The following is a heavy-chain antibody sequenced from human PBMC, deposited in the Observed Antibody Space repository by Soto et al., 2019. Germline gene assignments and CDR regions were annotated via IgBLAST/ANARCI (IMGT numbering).Heavy chain of an antibody. Sequence: EVQLVESGGGLVQPGGSLSLSCAASGFTFRSYWMHWVRQAPGKGLVWVSRINSDGSSTSYADSVKGRFTISRDNAKNTLYLQMNSLRAEDTAVYYCAREKRDLYGSQGGMDVWGQGTTVTVSS. CDR2: INSDGSST. J-gene: IGHJ6*02. CDR1: GFTFRSYW. D-gene: IGHD3-10*01. CDR3: AREKRDLYGSQGGMDV. V-gene: IGHV3-74*01.